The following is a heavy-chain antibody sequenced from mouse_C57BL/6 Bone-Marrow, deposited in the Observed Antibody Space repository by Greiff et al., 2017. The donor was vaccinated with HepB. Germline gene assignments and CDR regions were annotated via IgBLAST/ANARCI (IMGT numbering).Heavy chain of an antibody. CDR3: SRAGTTMITTGGNYAMDY. J-gene: IGHJ4*01. CDR1: GYTFTSYG. V-gene: IGHV1-81*01. D-gene: IGHD2-4*01. CDR2: IYPRSGNT. Sequence: QVQLQQSGAELARPGASVKLSCKASGYTFTSYGISWVKQRTGQGLEWIGEIYPRSGNTYYNEKFKGKATLTADKSSSTAYMELRSLTSEDSAVYVWSRAGTTMITTGGNYAMDYWGQGTSVTVSS.